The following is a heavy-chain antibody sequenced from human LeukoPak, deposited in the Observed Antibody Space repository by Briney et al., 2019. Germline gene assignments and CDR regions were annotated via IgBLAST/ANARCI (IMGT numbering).Heavy chain of an antibody. D-gene: IGHD3-9*01. V-gene: IGHV3-23*01. J-gene: IGHJ4*02. CDR1: GFTFSTYG. CDR3: ARVGLRYFDWSLDY. CDR2: ISPSGDIT. Sequence: GGSLRLSCAASGFTFSTYGMHWVRQAPGKGLEWVSGISPSGDITYYADSVKGRFTISRDNSKNTLYLQMNSLRAEDTAVYYCARVGLRYFDWSLDYWGQGTLVTVSS.